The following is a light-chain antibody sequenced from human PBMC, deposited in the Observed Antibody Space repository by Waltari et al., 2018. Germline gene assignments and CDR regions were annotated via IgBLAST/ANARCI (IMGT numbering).Light chain of an antibody. V-gene: IGLV1-47*01. Sequence: QSVLTQPPSASGTPGQRVTISCSGSSSNIGSSYVYWYQQLPGTAPKLLIDRNDQRPSGFPDRFAGYKSGTSASLAIGGLRSEDEADYYCASWDARLTGVVFGGGTKLTVL. CDR3: ASWDARLTGVV. CDR1: SSNIGSSY. J-gene: IGLJ2*01. CDR2: RND.